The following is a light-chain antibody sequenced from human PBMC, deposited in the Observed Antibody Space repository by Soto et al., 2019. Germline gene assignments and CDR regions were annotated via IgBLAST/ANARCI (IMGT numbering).Light chain of an antibody. V-gene: IGKV1-5*01. CDR1: QNINSW. Sequence: DIQMTQSPSTLSLSVGDRVTITCRASQNINSWLAWYQQKPGKAPTLLIHDASSLESRVPSRFSGSGSGTEFTLTISSLQPDDFATYYCQQYNDFIYTFGQGTKLEIK. CDR3: QQYNDFIYT. CDR2: DAS. J-gene: IGKJ2*01.